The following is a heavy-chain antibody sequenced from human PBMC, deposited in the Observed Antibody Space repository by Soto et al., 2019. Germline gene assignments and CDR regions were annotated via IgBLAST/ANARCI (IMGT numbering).Heavy chain of an antibody. Sequence: QVQLQQWGAGLLKPSETLSLTCAVYGGSFSGYYWSWIRQPPGKGLEWIGEINHSGSTNYNPSLKSRVTISADTAKNQFSLKLTSVTAADTAVYYCARGLATLGGAKQWLSRDAFDIWGQGTMVTVSS. D-gene: IGHD6-19*01. CDR3: ARGLATLGGAKQWLSRDAFDI. V-gene: IGHV4-34*01. CDR2: INHSGST. J-gene: IGHJ3*02. CDR1: GGSFSGYY.